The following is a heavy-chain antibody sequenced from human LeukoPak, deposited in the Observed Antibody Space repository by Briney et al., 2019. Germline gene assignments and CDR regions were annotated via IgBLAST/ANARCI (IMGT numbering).Heavy chain of an antibody. Sequence: SVKVSCKASGGTFTSYAISWVRQAPGQGLEWMGGIIPIFGTTNYAQKFQGRVTITADKPTTTAYMELSSLRSEDTAVYCCASQYYYVSGSYYGRAWGQGTLVTVSS. J-gene: IGHJ5*02. V-gene: IGHV1-69*06. CDR1: GGTFTSYA. CDR2: IIPIFGTT. D-gene: IGHD3-10*01. CDR3: ASQYYYVSGSYYGRA.